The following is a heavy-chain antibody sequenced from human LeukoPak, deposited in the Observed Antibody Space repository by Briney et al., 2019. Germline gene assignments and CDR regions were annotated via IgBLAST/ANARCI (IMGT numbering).Heavy chain of an antibody. Sequence: SETLSLTSTVSGGSISSYYWSWIRQPAGKGLEWIGRIYTSGSTNYNPSLKSRVTMSVDTSKNQFSLKLSSVTAADTAVYYCAREYPYSSGWLARGQDWFDPWGQGTLVTVSS. V-gene: IGHV4-4*07. J-gene: IGHJ5*02. D-gene: IGHD6-19*01. CDR2: IYTSGST. CDR1: GGSISSYY. CDR3: AREYPYSSGWLARGQDWFDP.